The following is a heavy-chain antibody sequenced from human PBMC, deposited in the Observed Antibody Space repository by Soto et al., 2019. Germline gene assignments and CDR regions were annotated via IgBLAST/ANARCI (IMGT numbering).Heavy chain of an antibody. V-gene: IGHV3-7*03. CDR1: GFTFSSYW. D-gene: IGHD6-19*01. CDR2: IKQDGSEK. CDR3: AKDRRGSSSGRRVGYNWFDP. J-gene: IGHJ5*02. Sequence: GGSLRLSCAASGFTFSSYWMSWVRQAPGKGLEWVANIKQDGSEKYYVDSVKGRFTISRDNSKNTLYLQMNSLRAEDTAVYYCAKDRRGSSSGRRVGYNWFDPWG.